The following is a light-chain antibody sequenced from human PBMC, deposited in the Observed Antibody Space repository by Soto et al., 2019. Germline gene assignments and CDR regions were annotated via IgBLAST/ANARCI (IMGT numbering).Light chain of an antibody. V-gene: IGLV2-14*01. Sequence: QSVLTQSASVSGSPVQSITISCTGTSSGVGNYNYVSWYQQHPGEVPKLIIFNVNNRPSGVSNRFSGSKSGNTASLTISGLQAEDEADYYCSSFTSSTTYVFGTGTKVTVL. CDR3: SSFTSSTTYV. J-gene: IGLJ1*01. CDR1: SSGVGNYNY. CDR2: NVN.